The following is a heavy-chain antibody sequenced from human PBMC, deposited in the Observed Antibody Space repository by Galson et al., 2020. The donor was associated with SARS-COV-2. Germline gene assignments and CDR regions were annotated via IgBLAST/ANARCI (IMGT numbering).Heavy chain of an antibody. Sequence: SETLSLTCTVSGGSISSSSYYWGWIRQPPGKGLEWIGSIYYSGSTYYNPSLKSRVTISVDTSKNQFSLKLSSVTAADTAVYYCAGPGITMVRGVITLSGWFDPWGQGTLVTVSS. D-gene: IGHD3-10*01. V-gene: IGHV4-39*01. J-gene: IGHJ5*02. CDR3: AGPGITMVRGVITLSGWFDP. CDR1: GGSISSSSYY. CDR2: IYYSGST.